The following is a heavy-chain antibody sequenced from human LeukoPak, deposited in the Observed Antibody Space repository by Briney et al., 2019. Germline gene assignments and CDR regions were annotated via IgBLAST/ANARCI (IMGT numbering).Heavy chain of an antibody. V-gene: IGHV1-8*01. CDR1: GYTFTSYD. J-gene: IGHJ5*02. CDR3: ARRLNYGNWFDP. Sequence: ASVKVSCKASGYTFTSYDINWVRQATGQGLEWMGWMNPNSGNTGYAQKFLGRVTMTRNTSISTAYMELSSLRSEDTAVYYCARRLNYGNWFDPWGQGTLVTVSS. D-gene: IGHD4-11*01. CDR2: MNPNSGNT.